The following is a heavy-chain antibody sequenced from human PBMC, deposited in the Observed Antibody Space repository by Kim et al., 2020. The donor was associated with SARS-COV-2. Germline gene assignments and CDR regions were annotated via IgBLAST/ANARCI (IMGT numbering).Heavy chain of an antibody. Sequence: GGSLRLSCAASGFTFDDYAMHWVRQAPGKGLEWVSGISWNSGSIDYADSVKGRFTISRDNAKNSLYLQMNSLRAEDTALYYCAKEMYASGWYVGTGYYYYYMDVWGKGTTVTVSS. CDR1: GFTFDDYA. CDR2: ISWNSGSI. D-gene: IGHD6-19*01. J-gene: IGHJ6*03. V-gene: IGHV3-9*01. CDR3: AKEMYASGWYVGTGYYYYYMDV.